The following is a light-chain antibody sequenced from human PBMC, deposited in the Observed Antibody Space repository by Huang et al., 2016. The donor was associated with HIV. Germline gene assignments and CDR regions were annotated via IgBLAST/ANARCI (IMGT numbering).Light chain of an antibody. J-gene: IGKJ1*01. CDR1: PSLVHRDGNTY. CDR3: MQATQFPWT. V-gene: IGKV2-24*01. CDR2: KMS. Sequence: IVLTQSPLSSPVTLGQQASFSFRSSPSLVHRDGNTYLSWLKLRPGQTPRLLIHKMSNRFSGVPDRFSGSGAGTDCTLKISRVEAEDVGVYYCMQATQFPWTFGQGTKVEIK.